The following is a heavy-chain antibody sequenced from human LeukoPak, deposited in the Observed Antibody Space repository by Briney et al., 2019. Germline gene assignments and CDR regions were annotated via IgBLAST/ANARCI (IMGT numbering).Heavy chain of an antibody. CDR1: GFTVSSSY. D-gene: IGHD5-18*01. J-gene: IGHJ4*02. CDR2: IYSGGNT. V-gene: IGHV3-53*01. CDR3: ARGGYSYGYTYFDY. Sequence: GGSLRLSCAASGFTVSSSYMSWVRQAPGKGLEWVSVIYSGGNTYYADSVKGRFASSRDNSKNTLYLQMNSLRAEDTAVYYCARGGYSYGYTYFDYWGQGTLVTVSS.